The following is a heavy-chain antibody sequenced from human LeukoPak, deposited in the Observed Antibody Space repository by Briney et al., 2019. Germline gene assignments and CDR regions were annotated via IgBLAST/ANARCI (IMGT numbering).Heavy chain of an antibody. J-gene: IGHJ4*02. CDR1: AFTFSTYG. CDR2: ISYDGSNK. CDR3: AKDARGYCNGGSCYPGVY. Sequence: GGSLRLSCAASAFTFSTYGMHWVRQAPGKGLEWVAVISYDGSNKYYADTVKGRFTISRDNSKNTVYLQMNSLRVEDTAVYYCAKDARGYCNGGSCYPGVYWGQGTLVTVS. D-gene: IGHD2-15*01. V-gene: IGHV3-30*18.